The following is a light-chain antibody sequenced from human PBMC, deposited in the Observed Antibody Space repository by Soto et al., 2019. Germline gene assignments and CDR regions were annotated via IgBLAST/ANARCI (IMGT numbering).Light chain of an antibody. CDR2: GAS. Sequence: EIVLTQSPGTLSLSPGERATLSCRASQSVSSSYLAWYQQKPGQAPRLLSYGASSRATGIPDRFSGSGSGIDFTLTISRLEPEDFAVYYCQQYGSSPPYTFGQGTKLEIK. CDR1: QSVSSSY. V-gene: IGKV3-20*01. J-gene: IGKJ2*01. CDR3: QQYGSSPPYT.